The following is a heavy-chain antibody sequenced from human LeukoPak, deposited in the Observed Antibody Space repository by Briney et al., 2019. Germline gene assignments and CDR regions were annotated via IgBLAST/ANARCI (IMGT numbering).Heavy chain of an antibody. CDR3: ARHTSMVRGVMKYYFDY. CDR2: IYYSGST. D-gene: IGHD3-10*01. J-gene: IGHJ4*02. V-gene: IGHV4-39*01. Sequence: PETLSLTCNVSGGXISSSSYYWVWMRQPPGKGLEWIGSIYYSGSTYYNPSLKSRVTISVDTSKNQFSLRLNSVTAADTAVYYCARHTSMVRGVMKYYFDYWGQGTLATVSS. CDR1: GGXISSSSYY.